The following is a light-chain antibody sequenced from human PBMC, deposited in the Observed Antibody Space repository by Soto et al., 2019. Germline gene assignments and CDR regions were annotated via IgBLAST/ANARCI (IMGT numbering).Light chain of an antibody. V-gene: IGKV3-11*01. CDR1: QYINTR. Sequence: EIVLTQSPATLSSFPGDRVTLSCRASQYINTRLAWYQHRPGQAPRLLIYQTSIRAAGITARFSASGSGTDFTLTISAVQPEDFALYYCHQRQSWPRTFGQGTKVDI. CDR2: QTS. CDR3: HQRQSWPRT. J-gene: IGKJ1*01.